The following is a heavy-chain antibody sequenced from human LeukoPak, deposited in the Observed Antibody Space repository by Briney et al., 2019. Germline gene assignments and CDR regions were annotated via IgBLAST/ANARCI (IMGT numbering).Heavy chain of an antibody. CDR2: IIWNSGSI. J-gene: IGHJ6*03. CDR3: AKSSWHRSSSYYYYMDV. CDR1: GFTFDDYA. Sequence: GGSLRLSCAASGFTFDDYAMHWVRQAPGKGLEWVSGIIWNSGSIGYADSVKGRFTISRDNAKNSLYLQMNSLRAEDMALYYCAKSSWHRSSSYYYYMDVWGKGTTVTVSS. V-gene: IGHV3-9*03. D-gene: IGHD6-6*01.